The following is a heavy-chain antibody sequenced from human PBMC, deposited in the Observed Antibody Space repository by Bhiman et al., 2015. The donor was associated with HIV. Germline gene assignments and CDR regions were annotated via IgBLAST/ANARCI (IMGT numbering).Heavy chain of an antibody. CDR2: ISSSSSYI. CDR3: VRDDRSQWLFDY. CDR1: GFTFSSYS. J-gene: IGHJ4*02. Sequence: EVQLVESGGGLVKPGGSLRLSCAASGFTFSSYSMNWVRQAPGKGLEWVSSISSSSSYIYYADSLKGRFTISRDNAKNSLYLQMNSLRAEDTAVYYCVRDDRSQWLFDYWGQGTLVTVSS. D-gene: IGHD6-19*01. V-gene: IGHV3-21*01.